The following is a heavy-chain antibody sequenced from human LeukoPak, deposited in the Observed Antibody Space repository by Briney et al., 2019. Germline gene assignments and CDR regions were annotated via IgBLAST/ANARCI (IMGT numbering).Heavy chain of an antibody. CDR3: ARWKNFWSGYRYYGMDV. CDR1: GYIFISYA. J-gene: IGHJ6*02. D-gene: IGHD3-3*01. V-gene: IGHV1-69*13. CDR2: IIPIFGTA. Sequence: SVKVSCKASGYIFISYAMNWVRQAPGPGLEWMGGIIPIFGTANYAQKFQGRVTITADESTSTAYMELSSLRSEDTAVYYCARWKNFWSGYRYYGMDVWGQGTTVTVSS.